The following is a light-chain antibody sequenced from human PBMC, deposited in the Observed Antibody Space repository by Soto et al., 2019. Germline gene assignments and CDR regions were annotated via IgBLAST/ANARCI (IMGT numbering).Light chain of an antibody. CDR2: AAS. CDR3: QQSYNSPQP. CDR1: QTIMTY. V-gene: IGKV1-39*01. Sequence: DIQMTQSPSSLSASVGDEVTITCRASQTIMTYLNWYQLKPGKPPRLLIYAASSLQSGVPSRFRGSGSGTDFTLTISILQPEDFATYSCQQSYNSPQPFGRGTKVDIK. J-gene: IGKJ1*01.